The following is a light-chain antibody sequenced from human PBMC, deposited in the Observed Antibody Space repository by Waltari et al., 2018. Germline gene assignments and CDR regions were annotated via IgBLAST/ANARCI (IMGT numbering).Light chain of an antibody. CDR3: QQYNNYPLT. CDR1: QSIDNV. J-gene: IGKJ4*01. CDR2: WAS. V-gene: IGKV1-5*03. Sequence: DIQMTQSPSTLSASIGDRVTITCRASQSIDNVLAWYQQKAGKAPKLVISWASNIKSGVPPRFSGSGSGTEFTLTISSLQPDDLATYYCQQYNNYPLTFGGGTKVEIK.